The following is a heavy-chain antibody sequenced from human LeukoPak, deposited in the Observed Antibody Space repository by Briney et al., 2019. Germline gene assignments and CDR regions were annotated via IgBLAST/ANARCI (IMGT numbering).Heavy chain of an antibody. CDR2: IYPGDSDT. CDR3: ARHEVGDPHYYGSGSYYTNFDY. V-gene: IGHV5-51*01. D-gene: IGHD3-10*01. J-gene: IGHJ4*02. Sequence: GESLKISCKGSGYSFTSYWIGWVRQMPGKGLEWMGIIYPGDSDTRYSPSFQGQVTISADKSISTAYLQWSSLKASDTAMYYCARHEVGDPHYYGSGSYYTNFDYWGQGTLVTVSS. CDR1: GYSFTSYW.